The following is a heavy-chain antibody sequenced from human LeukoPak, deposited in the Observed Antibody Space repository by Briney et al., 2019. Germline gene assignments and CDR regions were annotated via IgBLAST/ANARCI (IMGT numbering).Heavy chain of an antibody. V-gene: IGHV3-21*04. D-gene: IGHD3-22*01. CDR1: GFAFSSYS. CDR3: AKLATMMVKDAFDI. CDR2: ISSSSSYI. J-gene: IGHJ3*02. Sequence: GGSLRLSCAASGFAFSSYSMNWVRQAPGKGLEWVSSISSSSSYIHYADSVKGRFTISRDNSKNTLYVQMNSLRAEDTAVYYCAKLATMMVKDAFDIWGQGTMVTVSS.